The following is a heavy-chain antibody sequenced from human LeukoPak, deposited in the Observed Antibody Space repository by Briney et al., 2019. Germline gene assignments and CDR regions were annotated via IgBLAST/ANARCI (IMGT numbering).Heavy chain of an antibody. J-gene: IGHJ3*02. CDR3: ARDSGPDAFDI. D-gene: IGHD6-25*01. CDR2: IYYSGST. CDR1: GGSISSYY. V-gene: IGHV4-59*01. Sequence: SETLSLTCTVSGGSISSYYWSWIRQPPGKGLEWIGYIYYSGSTNYNPPLKSRVTISVDTSKNQFSLKLSSVTAADTAVYYCARDSGPDAFDIWSQGTMVTVSS.